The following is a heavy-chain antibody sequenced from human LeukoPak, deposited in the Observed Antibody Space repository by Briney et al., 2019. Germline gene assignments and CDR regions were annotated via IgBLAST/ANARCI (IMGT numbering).Heavy chain of an antibody. Sequence: ASVKVSCKTSGYTFSVYHIHWVRQAPGQGLEWVGRINPTSGATNYAQKLQGRVTMTTDTSTSTAYMELRSLRSDDTAVYYCARETAAAAGVFDYWGQGTLVTVSS. D-gene: IGHD6-13*01. J-gene: IGHJ4*02. CDR1: GYTFSVYH. CDR3: ARETAAAAGVFDY. V-gene: IGHV1-2*02. CDR2: INPTSGAT.